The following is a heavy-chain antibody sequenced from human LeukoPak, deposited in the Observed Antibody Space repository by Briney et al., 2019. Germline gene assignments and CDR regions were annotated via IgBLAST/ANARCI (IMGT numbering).Heavy chain of an antibody. CDR3: ARDLGNYYGSGSYYPFFDT. Sequence: ASVKVSCKASGYTFTDNLIHWMRQAPGQGLEWMGWINPNSGDTNYAEKFQDRVTMTRDASITTVYLDLSRLRSDDTTIYYCARDLGNYYGSGSYYPFFDTWGQGTLVTVSS. D-gene: IGHD3-10*01. V-gene: IGHV1-2*02. J-gene: IGHJ4*02. CDR1: GYTFTDNL. CDR2: INPNSGDT.